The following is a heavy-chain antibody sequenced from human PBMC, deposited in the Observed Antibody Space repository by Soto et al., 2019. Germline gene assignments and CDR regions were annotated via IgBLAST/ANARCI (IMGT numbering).Heavy chain of an antibody. CDR3: ARVYASGVQLEEGLSAQLDY. D-gene: IGHD1-1*01. CDR1: GYTFTNFG. CDR2: ISAYNGNT. V-gene: IGHV1-18*01. J-gene: IGHJ4*02. Sequence: GASVKVSCKASGYTFTNFGISWVRQAPGQGLEWMGWISAYNGNTNYAQNFQGRVTMTTDTSASTAYMELRSLRSDDTAVYYCARVYASGVQLEEGLSAQLDYWGQGTLVTVSS.